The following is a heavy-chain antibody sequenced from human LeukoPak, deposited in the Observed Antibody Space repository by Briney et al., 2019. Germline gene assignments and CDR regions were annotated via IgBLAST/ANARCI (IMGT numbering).Heavy chain of an antibody. D-gene: IGHD3-3*01. V-gene: IGHV4-4*07. CDR2: IYTSGST. CDR3: ARVRRFHEVGYFDY. J-gene: IGHJ4*02. CDR1: GGSISSYY. Sequence: PSETLSLTCTVSGGSISSYYWSWIRQPAGKGLEWIGRIYTSGSTNYNPSLKSRVTMSVDTSKNQFSLKLSSVTAADTAVYYCARVRRFHEVGYFDYWGQGTLVTVSS.